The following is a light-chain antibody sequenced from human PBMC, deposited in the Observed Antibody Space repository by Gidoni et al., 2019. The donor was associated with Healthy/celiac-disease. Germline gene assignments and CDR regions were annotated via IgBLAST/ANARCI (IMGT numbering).Light chain of an antibody. V-gene: IGKV1-39*01. J-gene: IGKJ4*01. CDR3: QHSYSTPLT. Sequence: DIQLTQSPSSLSASVGDRVTITCRASQSISSYLNWYQQKPGKAPKLLIYAASSLQSGVPSRFSGSGSGTDCTLTISSLQPEDFATYYCQHSYSTPLTFXGXTKVEIK. CDR1: QSISSY. CDR2: AAS.